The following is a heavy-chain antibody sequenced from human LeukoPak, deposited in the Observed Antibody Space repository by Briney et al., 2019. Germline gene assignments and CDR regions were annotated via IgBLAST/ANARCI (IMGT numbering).Heavy chain of an antibody. CDR3: ARHVSWDGYYMDV. V-gene: IGHV5-51*01. Sequence: GESLKISCKGSGYSFTSYWIGWVRQMPGKGLEWMGIIYPGDSDTRYSPSFRGQVTISADKSISTAYLQWSSLKASDTAMYYCARHVSWDGYYMDVWGKGTTVTVSS. CDR1: GYSFTSYW. D-gene: IGHD1-26*01. J-gene: IGHJ6*03. CDR2: IYPGDSDT.